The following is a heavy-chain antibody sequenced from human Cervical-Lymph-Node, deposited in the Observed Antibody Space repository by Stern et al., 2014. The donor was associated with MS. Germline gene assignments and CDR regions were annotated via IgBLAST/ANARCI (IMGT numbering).Heavy chain of an antibody. CDR2: INTANGDT. Sequence: QSGAEVKKPGASVKVSCKASGYTFTSYAIHWVRQAPGQRLEWMGRINTANGDTYYSEKFQGRVTFTRDTSANTAYMELFSLTSEDTTVYYCGRGQQSFDPWGQGTLVTVSA. D-gene: IGHD6-13*01. J-gene: IGHJ5*02. CDR3: GRGQQSFDP. CDR1: GYTFTSYA. V-gene: IGHV1-3*04.